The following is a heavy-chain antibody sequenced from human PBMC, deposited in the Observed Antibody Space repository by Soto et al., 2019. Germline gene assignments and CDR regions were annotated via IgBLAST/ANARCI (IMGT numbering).Heavy chain of an antibody. Sequence: QVQLVESGGGVVQPGRSLRLSCAASGFTFSSYAMHWVRQAPGKGLEWVAVISYDGSNKYYADSVKGRFTISRDNSKNTLYLQMNSLRAEDTAVYYCARVSSSWLRINYWGQGTLVTVSS. CDR1: GFTFSSYA. D-gene: IGHD6-13*01. CDR2: ISYDGSNK. J-gene: IGHJ4*02. CDR3: ARVSSSWLRINY. V-gene: IGHV3-30-3*01.